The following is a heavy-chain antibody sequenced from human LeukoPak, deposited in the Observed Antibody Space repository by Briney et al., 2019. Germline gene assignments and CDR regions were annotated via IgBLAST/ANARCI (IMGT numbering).Heavy chain of an antibody. CDR2: IYHSGSS. J-gene: IGHJ4*02. V-gene: IGHV4-4*02. D-gene: IGHD3-22*01. CDR3: ARSPYDSGGYIFDY. Sequence: SGTLSLTCAVSGGSISSTNCWTWVRQPPGKGLEWIGEIYHSGSSNYNPSLKSRVTISLDTSKNQFSLKLSSVTAADTAVYYCARSPYDSGGYIFDYWGQGTLVTVSS. CDR1: GGSISSTNC.